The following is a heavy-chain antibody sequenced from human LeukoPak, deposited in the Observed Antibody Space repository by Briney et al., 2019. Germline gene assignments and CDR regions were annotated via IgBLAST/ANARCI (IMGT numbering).Heavy chain of an antibody. Sequence: SVKVSCKASGGTFSSYAISWVRQAPGQGLEWMGRIIPILGIANYAQKFQGRVTITADKSTSTAYMELSSLRSEDTAVYYCARDSGYYGSGALLYYYYGMDVWGQGTTVTVSS. CDR3: ARDSGYYGSGALLYYYYGMDV. D-gene: IGHD3-10*01. V-gene: IGHV1-69*04. CDR2: IIPILGIA. CDR1: GGTFSSYA. J-gene: IGHJ6*02.